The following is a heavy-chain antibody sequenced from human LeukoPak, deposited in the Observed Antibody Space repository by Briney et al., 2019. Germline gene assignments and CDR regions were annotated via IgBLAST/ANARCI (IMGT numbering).Heavy chain of an antibody. CDR3: ARRRYYDGSGYLE. J-gene: IGHJ1*01. Sequence: PSETLSLTCSVSGDSVSRSDCYWDWIRQPPGKGLEWIGTIYYSGRTYYSPSLKSRVTMSVDPSNNQFSLNLRSVTAADTALYYCARRRYYDGSGYLEWGQGTLLSVSS. D-gene: IGHD3-22*01. V-gene: IGHV4-39*01. CDR1: GDSVSRSDCY. CDR2: IYYSGRT.